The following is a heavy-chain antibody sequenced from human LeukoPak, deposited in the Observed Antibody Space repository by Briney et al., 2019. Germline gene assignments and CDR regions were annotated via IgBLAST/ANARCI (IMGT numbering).Heavy chain of an antibody. J-gene: IGHJ4*02. Sequence: GALRIFLSGSRFTFRWHYLDLVRQGSGEGVEWVSSISSSSYIYYADSVKGRFTISRDNAKNSLYLQMNSLRAEDTAVYYCAREWDDYGDYWGQGTLVTVSS. V-gene: IGHV3-69-1*01. CDR2: ISSSSYI. CDR1: RFTFRWHY. CDR3: AREWDDYGDY. D-gene: IGHD1-26*01.